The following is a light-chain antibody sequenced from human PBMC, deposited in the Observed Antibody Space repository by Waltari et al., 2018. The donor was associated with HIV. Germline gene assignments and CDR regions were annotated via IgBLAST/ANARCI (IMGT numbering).Light chain of an antibody. CDR3: QQYNSYSVT. CDR1: QSISSW. CDR2: KAS. J-gene: IGKJ1*01. V-gene: IGKV1-5*03. Sequence: DLQMTQSPSTLSASVVDRVTITCRASQSISSWLAWYQQKPGKAPKLLIYKASSLKSGVPSRFSGSGSGTEFTLTISSLQPDDFATYYCQQYNSYSVTFGQGTKVGIK.